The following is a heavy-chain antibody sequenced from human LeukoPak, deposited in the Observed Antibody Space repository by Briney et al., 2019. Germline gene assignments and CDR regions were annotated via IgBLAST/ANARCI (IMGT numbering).Heavy chain of an antibody. Sequence: SETLSLTCDVSGGSLINFYWSWVRQSPGKGLEWIGHIYYSGSTTYNPSLGTRVNISLDTSKKVFSLKLNFLTAADTAVYYCARLDENFDILTGYFRYWGQGTLVSVSS. J-gene: IGHJ4*02. CDR3: ARLDENFDILTGYFRY. CDR2: IYYSGST. D-gene: IGHD3-9*01. V-gene: IGHV4-59*01. CDR1: GGSLINFY.